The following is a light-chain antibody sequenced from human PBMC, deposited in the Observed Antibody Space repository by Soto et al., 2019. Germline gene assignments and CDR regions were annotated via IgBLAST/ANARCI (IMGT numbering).Light chain of an antibody. CDR3: QQLNGYLALT. CDR2: DAS. J-gene: IGKJ4*01. Sequence: DIQLTQSPSLLSASVGDRVTITCRASQGISSYLAWYQQKPGKAPKLLIYDASTLERGVPSRFIGSGSGTEFTLTISSLQPEDFATYYCQQLNGYLALTFGGGTTVEIK. V-gene: IGKV1-9*01. CDR1: QGISSY.